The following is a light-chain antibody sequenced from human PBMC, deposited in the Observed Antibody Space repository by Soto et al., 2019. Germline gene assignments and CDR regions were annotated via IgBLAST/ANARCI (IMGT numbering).Light chain of an antibody. CDR3: QSYDTSLTSWV. CDR2: GNN. Sequence: QLVLTQPPSVSGAPGQRVTISCTGSRSNIGAGYDVHWYQQFPGRAPKLLIYGNNNRPSGVPDRFSGSKSGTSASLAITGLQAEDEADYYCQSYDTSLTSWVFGGGTKLTVL. V-gene: IGLV1-40*01. J-gene: IGLJ3*02. CDR1: RSNIGAGYD.